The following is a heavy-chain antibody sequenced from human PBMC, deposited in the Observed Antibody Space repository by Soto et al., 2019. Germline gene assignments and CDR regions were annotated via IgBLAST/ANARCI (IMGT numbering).Heavy chain of an antibody. CDR1: GFTFSSYG. Sequence: GGSLRLSCAASGFTFSSYGMHWVRQAPGKGLEWVAVISYDGSNKYYADSVKGRFTISRDNSKNTLYLQMNSLRAEDTAVYYCAKGKYCSGGSCSDYYYYGMDVWGQGTTVTVSS. V-gene: IGHV3-30*18. J-gene: IGHJ6*02. CDR2: ISYDGSNK. CDR3: AKGKYCSGGSCSDYYYYGMDV. D-gene: IGHD2-15*01.